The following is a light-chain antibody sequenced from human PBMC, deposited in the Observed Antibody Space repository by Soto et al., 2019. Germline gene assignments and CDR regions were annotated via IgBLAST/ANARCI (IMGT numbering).Light chain of an antibody. V-gene: IGLV2-23*02. CDR3: CSYAGSSTFVV. Sequence: QSALTQPASVSGSPGQSISIACTGTRSDIGSYNLVSWYQQHPGKAPKLLIYEVTKRPSGVSNRFSASKSGNTASLTISGLQAEDEADYSCCSYAGSSTFVVFGGGTKVTVL. CDR2: EVT. J-gene: IGLJ3*02. CDR1: RSDIGSYNL.